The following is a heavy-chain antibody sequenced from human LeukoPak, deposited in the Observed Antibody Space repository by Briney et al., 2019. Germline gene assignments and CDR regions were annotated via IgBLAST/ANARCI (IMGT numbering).Heavy chain of an antibody. V-gene: IGHV4-59*08. CDR2: IYYSGST. CDR3: ASLYGSGSSDY. D-gene: IGHD3-10*01. Sequence: PSEILSLTCTVSGGSISSYYWSWIRQPPGKGLEWIGYIYYSGSTNYNPSLKSRVTISVDTSKNQFSLKLSSVTAADTAVYYCASLYGSGSSDYWGQGTLVTVSS. J-gene: IGHJ4*02. CDR1: GGSISSYY.